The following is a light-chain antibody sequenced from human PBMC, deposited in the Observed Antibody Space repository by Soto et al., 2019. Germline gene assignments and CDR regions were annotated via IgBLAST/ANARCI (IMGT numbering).Light chain of an antibody. J-gene: IGKJ1*01. Sequence: EIVLTQSPATLSLFPGERATLSGRASQSLSSSLAWYQQKPGQAPRVLIYDTSTRATGIPARFSGSGSGTDFTLTISSLEPEDSAVYYCHQRSNWWTFGQGTRVEIK. CDR1: QSLSSS. V-gene: IGKV3-11*01. CDR3: HQRSNWWT. CDR2: DTS.